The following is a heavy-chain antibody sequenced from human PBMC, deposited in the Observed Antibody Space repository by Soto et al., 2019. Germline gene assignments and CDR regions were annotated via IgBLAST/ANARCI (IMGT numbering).Heavy chain of an antibody. V-gene: IGHV3-53*01. CDR3: ARTKMATPWDI. D-gene: IGHD5-12*01. CDR1: GFTVSSNY. J-gene: IGHJ3*02. Sequence: PGGSLRLSCAASGFTVSSNYMSWVRQAPGKGLEWVSVIYSGGSTYYADSVKGRFTISRDNSKNTLYLQMNSLRAEDTAVYYCARTKMATPWDIWGQGTMVTVSS. CDR2: IYSGGST.